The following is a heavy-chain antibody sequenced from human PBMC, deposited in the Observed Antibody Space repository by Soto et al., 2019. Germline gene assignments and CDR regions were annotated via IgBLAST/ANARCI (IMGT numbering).Heavy chain of an antibody. CDR2: INPNSGGT. J-gene: IGHJ6*02. CDR1: GYTFTVYY. Sequence: ASVKVSCKASGYTFTVYYMHWVRQAPGQGLEWMGWINPNSGGTNYAQKFQGWVTMTRDTSISTAYMELSRLRSDDTAVYYCARDYGDYHGMDVWGQGTTVTVSS. D-gene: IGHD4-17*01. V-gene: IGHV1-2*04. CDR3: ARDYGDYHGMDV.